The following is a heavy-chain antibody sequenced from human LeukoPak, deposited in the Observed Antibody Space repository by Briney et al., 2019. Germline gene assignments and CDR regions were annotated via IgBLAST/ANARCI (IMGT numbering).Heavy chain of an antibody. CDR3: ARGVTHSSSWDAFDI. CDR1: GYSLTHYA. V-gene: IGHV1-69*13. Sequence: SVKVSCKASGYSLTHYAMNWVRQAPGQGLEWMGGIIPIFGTANYAQKFQGRVTITADESTSTAYMELSSLRSEDTAVYYCARGVTHSSSWDAFDIWGQGTMVTVSS. J-gene: IGHJ3*02. D-gene: IGHD6-13*01. CDR2: IIPIFGTA.